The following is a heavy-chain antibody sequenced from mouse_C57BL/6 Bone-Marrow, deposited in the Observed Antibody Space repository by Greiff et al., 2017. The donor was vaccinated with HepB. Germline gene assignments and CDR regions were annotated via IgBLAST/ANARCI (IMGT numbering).Heavy chain of an antibody. Sequence: EVKLVESGEGLVKPGGSLKLSCAASGFTFSSYAMSWVRQTPEKRLEWVAYISSGGDYIYYADTVKGRFTISRDNARNTLYLQMSSLKSEDTAMYYCTRARDYGSRDYWGQGTTLTVSS. D-gene: IGHD1-1*01. CDR3: TRARDYGSRDY. V-gene: IGHV5-9-1*02. CDR1: GFTFSSYA. CDR2: ISSGGDYI. J-gene: IGHJ2*01.